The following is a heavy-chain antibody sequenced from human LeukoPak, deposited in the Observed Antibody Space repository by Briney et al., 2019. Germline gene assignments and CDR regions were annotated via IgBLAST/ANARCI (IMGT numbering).Heavy chain of an antibody. J-gene: IGHJ4*02. D-gene: IGHD1-26*01. V-gene: IGHV3-30-3*01. CDR2: ISYDGSNK. CDR3: AREGSGSYYGSLGY. CDR1: GFTFSRYA. Sequence: GRSLRLSCAAPGFTFSRYAMHWVRQAPGKGLDWVAFISYDGSNKYYADSVKGRITISRDNSKNTLYLQMNSLRAEDTAVYYCAREGSGSYYGSLGYWGQGTLVTVSS.